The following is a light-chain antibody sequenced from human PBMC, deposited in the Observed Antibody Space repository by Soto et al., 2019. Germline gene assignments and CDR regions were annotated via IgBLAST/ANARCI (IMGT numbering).Light chain of an antibody. Sequence: VKLSPVTVTVSRVKRVSLTCRASQSVSSSLAWYQQRPGQAPRLLIYDTSTRAPGIAARFSVSGSGTEFTRTVCSLQSEDVAVYYCQQYAPWPPGTIGRGTKVDIK. J-gene: IGKJ1*01. CDR1: QSVSSS. V-gene: IGKV3-15*01. CDR2: DTS. CDR3: QQYAPWPPGT.